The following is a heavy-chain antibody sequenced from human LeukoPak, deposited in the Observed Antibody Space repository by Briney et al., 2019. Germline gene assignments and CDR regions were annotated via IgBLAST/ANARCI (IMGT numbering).Heavy chain of an antibody. D-gene: IGHD3-10*01. CDR1: GGPISNGGYY. CDR2: IYYSGTT. CDR3: ANYGSGTYRFDP. Sequence: SETLSLTCTVSGGPISNGGYYWSWIRRHPGKGLEWIGYIYYSGTTYYNPSLKSRVTISVDTSKNQFSLMLSSVTAADTAVYYCANYGSGTYRFDPWGQGTLVTVSS. V-gene: IGHV4-31*03. J-gene: IGHJ5*02.